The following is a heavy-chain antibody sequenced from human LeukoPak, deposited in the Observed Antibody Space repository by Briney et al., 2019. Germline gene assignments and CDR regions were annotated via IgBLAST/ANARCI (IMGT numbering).Heavy chain of an antibody. J-gene: IGHJ4*02. CDR2: ISSSGSTI. V-gene: IGHV3-48*03. D-gene: IGHD2-21*01. CDR3: ARADSISPRDY. CDR1: GFTFSSYE. Sequence: GGSLRLSCAASGFTFSSYEMNWVRQAPGKGLEWVSYISSSGSTIYYADSVKGRFTISRDNAKNSLYLQMNSLRAEDTAVYYCARADSISPRDYWGQGTLVTVSS.